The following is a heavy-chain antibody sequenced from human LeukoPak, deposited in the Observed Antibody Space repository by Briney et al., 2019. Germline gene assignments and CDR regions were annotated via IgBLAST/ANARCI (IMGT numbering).Heavy chain of an antibody. CDR3: ATPRDVYTIFGGLGGYFDY. CDR2: IYYSGST. J-gene: IGHJ4*02. D-gene: IGHD3-3*01. V-gene: IGHV4-39*01. CDR1: GGSISSSSYY. Sequence: SETLSLTCTVSGGSISSSSYYWGWIRQPPGKGLEWIGSIYYSGSTYYNPSLKSRVTISVDTSKNQFSLKLSSVTAADTAVYYCATPRDVYTIFGGLGGYFDYWGQGTLVTVSS.